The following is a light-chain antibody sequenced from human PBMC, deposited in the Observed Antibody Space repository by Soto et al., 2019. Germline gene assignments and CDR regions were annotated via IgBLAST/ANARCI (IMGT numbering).Light chain of an antibody. CDR1: SSDVGSYNR. V-gene: IGLV2-18*02. CDR3: RSYTTSSTYV. Sequence: QSALTQPPSVSGSPGQSVTISCTGTSSDVGSYNRVSWYQQPPGTAPKLMIFEVSNRPSGVPNRFSGSKSGNTASLTISGLQDEDEADYYCRSYTTSSTYVFGTGTKVTVL. CDR2: EVS. J-gene: IGLJ1*01.